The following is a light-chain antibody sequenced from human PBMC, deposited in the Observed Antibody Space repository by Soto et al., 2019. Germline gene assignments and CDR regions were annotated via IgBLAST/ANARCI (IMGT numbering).Light chain of an antibody. CDR3: QNYDSAPWT. CDR1: RDITDY. CDR2: AAS. Sequence: DIQMTQSPTSLSASVGDRVTITCRASRDITDYLAWYQQKPGQVPKLLISAASTLQSGVPSRFTASGSGTDFTLTITGLRPEDFETYYCQNYDSAPWTFGQGTKGEF. V-gene: IGKV1-27*01. J-gene: IGKJ1*01.